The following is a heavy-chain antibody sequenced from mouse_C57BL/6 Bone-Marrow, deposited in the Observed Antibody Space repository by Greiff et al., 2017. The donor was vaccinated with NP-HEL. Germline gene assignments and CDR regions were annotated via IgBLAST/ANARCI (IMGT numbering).Heavy chain of an antibody. CDR3: ARADYYGSSYAMDC. CDR2: IDPSDSET. Sequence: QVQLQQPGAELVRPGSSVKLSCKASGYTFTSYWMHWVKQRPIQGLEWIGNIDPSDSETHYNQKFKDKATLTVDKSSSTAYMQLSSLTSEDSAVYYCARADYYGSSYAMDCWGQGTSVTVSS. J-gene: IGHJ4*01. D-gene: IGHD1-1*01. V-gene: IGHV1-52*01. CDR1: GYTFTSYW.